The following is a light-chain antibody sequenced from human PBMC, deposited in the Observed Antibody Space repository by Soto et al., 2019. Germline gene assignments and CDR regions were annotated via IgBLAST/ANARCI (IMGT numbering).Light chain of an antibody. CDR2: GAS. Sequence: EIRLTQSPGTLSLAPGDRATLSCRASQSLTNSFLAWYQQKPGQTPRLLIYGASIRATDIPDRFSGSGSGTDFTLTISRLEPEDFAVYFCQQYGRLPLSFGGGTKVEIK. CDR1: QSLTNSF. CDR3: QQYGRLPLS. J-gene: IGKJ4*01. V-gene: IGKV3-20*01.